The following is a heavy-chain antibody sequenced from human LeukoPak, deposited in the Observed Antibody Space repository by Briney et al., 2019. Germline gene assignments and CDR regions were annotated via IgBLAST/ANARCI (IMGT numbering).Heavy chain of an antibody. J-gene: IGHJ5*02. D-gene: IGHD2-8*01. CDR1: GGSISSSSYY. CDR3: AGSTYDNWFDP. CDR2: IYHSGST. V-gene: IGHV4-39*01. Sequence: SETLSLTCTVSGGSISSSSYYCGWIRQPPGKGLEWIGSIYHSGSTYYNPSLKSRVTLSVETSKNRFSLKLSSVTVADTAVYYCAGSTYDNWFDPWGQGTLVTVSS.